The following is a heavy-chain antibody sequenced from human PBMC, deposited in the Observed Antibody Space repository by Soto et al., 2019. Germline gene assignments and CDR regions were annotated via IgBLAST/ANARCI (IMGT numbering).Heavy chain of an antibody. CDR3: ALGGYSYGSPYFDY. CDR1: GYSISSGYY. CDR2: IYHSGST. D-gene: IGHD5-18*01. J-gene: IGHJ4*02. V-gene: IGHV4-38-2*01. Sequence: SETLSLTCAVSGYSISSGYYWGWIRQPPGKGLEWIGSIYHSGSTYYNPSPKSRVTISVDTSKNQFSLKLSSVTAADTAVYYCALGGYSYGSPYFDYWGQGTLVTVSS.